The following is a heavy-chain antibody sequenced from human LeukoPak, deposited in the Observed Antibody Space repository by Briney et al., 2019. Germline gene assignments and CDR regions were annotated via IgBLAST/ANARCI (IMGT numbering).Heavy chain of an antibody. CDR1: GGSISSSSYY. V-gene: IGHV4-39*07. CDR3: ARNWNYVGSWFDP. Sequence: SETLSLTCTVSGGSISSSSYYWGWIRQPPGKGLEWIGSIYYSGSTYYNPSLKSRVTISVDTSKNQFSLKLSSVTAADTAVYYCARNWNYVGSWFDPWGQGTLVTVSS. CDR2: IYYSGST. D-gene: IGHD1-7*01. J-gene: IGHJ5*02.